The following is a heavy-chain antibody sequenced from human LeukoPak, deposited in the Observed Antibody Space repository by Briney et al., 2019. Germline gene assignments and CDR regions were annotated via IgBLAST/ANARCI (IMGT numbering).Heavy chain of an antibody. CDR3: ARDPYSSSWYAFDI. D-gene: IGHD6-13*01. J-gene: IGHJ3*02. CDR1: GYTFTSYA. CDR2: INAGNGNT. V-gene: IGHV1-3*01. Sequence: ASVKVSCKASGYTFTSYAMNWVRQAPGQGLEWMGWINAGNGNTKYSQKFQGRVTITRDTSASTAYMELSSLRSEDTAVYYCARDPYSSSWYAFDIWGQGTMVTVSS.